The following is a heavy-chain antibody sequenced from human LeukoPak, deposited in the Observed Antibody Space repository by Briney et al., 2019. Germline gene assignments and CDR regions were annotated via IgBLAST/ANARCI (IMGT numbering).Heavy chain of an antibody. CDR2: GNDGGGT. J-gene: IGHJ5*02. D-gene: IGHD1-14*01. Sequence: SETLSLTCAVYGGSLNGHYWSWIRQPPGKGLEWIGEGNDGGGTKFNPSLKSRVTISADASKNQFSLKVTSVTAADTAVYYCAKNGQTGFSFDPWGQGTLVTVSS. V-gene: IGHV4-34*01. CDR1: GGSLNGHY. CDR3: AKNGQTGFSFDP.